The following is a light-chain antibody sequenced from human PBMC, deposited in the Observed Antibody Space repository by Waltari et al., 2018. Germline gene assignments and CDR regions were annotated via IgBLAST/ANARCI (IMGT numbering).Light chain of an antibody. V-gene: IGKV1-5*03. CDR2: KAS. CDR3: QHYDSYPLT. CDR1: QSISSW. J-gene: IGKJ4*01. Sequence: DIQMTQSPSTLSASVGDRVTITCRASQSISSWLAWYQQKPGRAPKVLIYKASTLESGVPSRFSGSGSGTEFTFTISSLQPDDFATYFCQHYDSYPLTFGGGTKVEIK.